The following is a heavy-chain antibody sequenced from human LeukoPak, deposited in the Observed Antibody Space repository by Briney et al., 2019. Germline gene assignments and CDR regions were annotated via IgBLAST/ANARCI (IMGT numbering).Heavy chain of an antibody. CDR1: GFTFSNYW. CDR2: IKEDGSEI. CDR3: ALLGGSFDF. V-gene: IGHV3-7*01. D-gene: IGHD3-16*01. Sequence: GGSLRLSCATSGFTFSNYWMSWVRQAPGKGLEWVANIKEDGSEIHYVDSVKGRFTISRDNAKNSLYLQMNNLGADDTAVYYCALLGGSFDFWGQGTLVTVSS. J-gene: IGHJ4*02.